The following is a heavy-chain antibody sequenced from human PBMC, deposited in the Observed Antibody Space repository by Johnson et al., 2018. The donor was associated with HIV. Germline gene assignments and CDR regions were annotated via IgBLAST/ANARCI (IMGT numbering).Heavy chain of an antibody. J-gene: IGHJ3*02. V-gene: IGHV3-74*02. CDR3: ARAPPAPYGDYGAFDI. CDR1: GFIFSNYW. CDR2: IKTDGSDT. D-gene: IGHD4-17*01. Sequence: VQLVESGGGVVQPGRSLRLSCAASGFIFSNYWMHWVRQAPGKGLIWVACIKTDGSDTNYVDSVKGRFTISRDNAKNTLYLQMISLRAEDTAVYFCARAPPAPYGDYGAFDIWGQGTMVTVSS.